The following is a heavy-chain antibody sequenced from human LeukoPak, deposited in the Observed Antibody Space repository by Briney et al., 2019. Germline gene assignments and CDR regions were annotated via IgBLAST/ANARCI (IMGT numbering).Heavy chain of an antibody. J-gene: IGHJ4*02. CDR3: ARGLHWYYDY. CDR1: GGSFSGFY. D-gene: IGHD1-7*01. V-gene: IGHV4-34*01. CDR2: INHSGST. Sequence: SETLSLACAVYGGSFSGFYWSWIREPPGKGLEWIGEINHSGSTNYNPSLKSRVTISVDTSKNQFSLKLSSVTAADTAVYYCARGLHWYYDYWGQGTLVTVSS.